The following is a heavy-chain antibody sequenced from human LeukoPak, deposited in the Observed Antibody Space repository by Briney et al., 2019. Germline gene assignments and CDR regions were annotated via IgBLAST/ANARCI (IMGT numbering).Heavy chain of an antibody. Sequence: SETLSLTCTVSGGSISSYYWSWIRQPPGKGLEWIGYIYTSGSTNYNPSLKSRVTISVDTSKNQFSLKLSSVTAADTAVYYCARGATVVPIDYWGQGTLVIVSS. CDR2: IYTSGST. D-gene: IGHD4-23*01. CDR3: ARGATVVPIDY. J-gene: IGHJ4*02. V-gene: IGHV4-4*09. CDR1: GGSISSYY.